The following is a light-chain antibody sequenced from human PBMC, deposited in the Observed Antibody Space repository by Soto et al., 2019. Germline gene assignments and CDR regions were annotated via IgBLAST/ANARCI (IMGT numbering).Light chain of an antibody. CDR2: GTS. J-gene: IGKJ2*01. CDR3: QQYGTSIYT. Sequence: EIVLTQSPDTVSLSPGERVTLSCRASQTVRDNYLAWYQQKPGQAPRLLIYGTSTRTTDIPDRFSGSGSGTDFTLAINSLEPEDFAVYYCQQYGTSIYTFGQWTKLEIK. V-gene: IGKV3-20*01. CDR1: QTVRDNY.